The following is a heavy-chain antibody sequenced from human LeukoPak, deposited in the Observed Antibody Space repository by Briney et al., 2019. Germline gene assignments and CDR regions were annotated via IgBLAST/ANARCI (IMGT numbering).Heavy chain of an antibody. Sequence: PGGSLRLSCAASGFTFSNYAMSWVRQPPGKGMELVSGISVSGGSTYYADSVKSRFTISIDNSKNPLYLQMNSLRAEDTAVYYCAKTKITVIVVANPNCGALDSWGQGAMVTVSS. J-gene: IGHJ3*02. V-gene: IGHV3-23*01. CDR1: GFTFSNYA. CDR2: ISVSGGST. CDR3: AKTKITVIVVANPNCGALDS. D-gene: IGHD3-22*01.